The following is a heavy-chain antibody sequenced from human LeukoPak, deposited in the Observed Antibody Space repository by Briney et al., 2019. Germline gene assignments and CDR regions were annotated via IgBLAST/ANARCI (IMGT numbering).Heavy chain of an antibody. CDR3: ARLRYDILTGYQKDY. Sequence: GESLRISCKGSGYSFTSYWISLVRQMPGKGLEWMGRIDPSDSYTNYSPSFQGHVTISADKSISTAYLQWSSLKASDTAMYYCARLRYDILTGYQKDYWGQGTLVTVSS. J-gene: IGHJ4*02. CDR2: IDPSDSYT. CDR1: GYSFTSYW. D-gene: IGHD3-9*01. V-gene: IGHV5-10-1*01.